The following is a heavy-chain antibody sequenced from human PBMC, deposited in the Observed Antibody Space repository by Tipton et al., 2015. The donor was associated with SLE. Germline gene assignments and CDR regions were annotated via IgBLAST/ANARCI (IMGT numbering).Heavy chain of an antibody. V-gene: IGHV4-4*08. CDR3: ARPAVYGDSRGGFDI. J-gene: IGHJ3*02. D-gene: IGHD4-17*01. CDR1: GGSISSYY. Sequence: TLSLTCTVSGGSISSYYWSWIRQPPGKGLEWIGYIYSSGSTNYNPPLKSRVTISVDTSKNQFSLRLSSVTAADTAVYYCARPAVYGDSRGGFDIWGQGTMVTVSS. CDR2: IYSSGST.